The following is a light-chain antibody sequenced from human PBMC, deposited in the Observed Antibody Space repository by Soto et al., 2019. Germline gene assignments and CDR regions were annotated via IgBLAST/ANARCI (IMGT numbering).Light chain of an antibody. CDR1: QSVSSSS. V-gene: IGKV3D-7*01. CDR2: GAS. Sequence: PGERVTLSCRARQSVSSSSLTWYQQKPGQAPRLLIYGASSRATSIPARFSGSGSGTDFTLTISSLQPEDFAVYYCQQDYNLPFGGGTNVEIK. CDR3: QQDYNLP. J-gene: IGKJ4*01.